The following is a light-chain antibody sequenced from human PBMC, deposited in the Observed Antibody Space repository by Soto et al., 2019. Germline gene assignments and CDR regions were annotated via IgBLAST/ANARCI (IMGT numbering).Light chain of an antibody. J-gene: IGKJ4*01. Sequence: DIKMTQSPSTLSASVGDRVTITCRASQSISTWLAWYQQKPGKAPKLLIYKASSLEGGVQSRFSGSGSGTEFNITVSSLQPDDFATYYCQQYNTYPLTFGGGTTVEIK. CDR1: QSISTW. V-gene: IGKV1-5*03. CDR2: KAS. CDR3: QQYNTYPLT.